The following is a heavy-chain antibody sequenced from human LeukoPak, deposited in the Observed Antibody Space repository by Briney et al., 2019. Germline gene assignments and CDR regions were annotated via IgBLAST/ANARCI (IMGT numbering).Heavy chain of an antibody. Sequence: ASVKVSCKASGYTFTGYYMHWVRQAPGQGLEWMGWINPNSGGTNYAQKFQGRVTMTRDTSISTAYMELSRLRSDDTAVYYCARVGQLGVSPLFDYWGQGTLVTVSS. CDR1: GYTFTGYY. CDR3: ARVGQLGVSPLFDY. D-gene: IGHD7-27*01. CDR2: INPNSGGT. V-gene: IGHV1-2*02. J-gene: IGHJ4*02.